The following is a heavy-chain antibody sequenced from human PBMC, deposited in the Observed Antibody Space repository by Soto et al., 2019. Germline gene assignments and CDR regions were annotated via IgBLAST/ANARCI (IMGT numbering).Heavy chain of an antibody. CDR1: GYTFTSYA. V-gene: IGHV1-69*13. CDR2: IIPIFPTP. D-gene: IGHD2-2*01. J-gene: IGHJ6*02. Sequence: SVKVSCKASGYTFTSYAMHWVRQAPGQGLEWMGGIIPIFPTPDYAQKFQSRVTITADESTTTTYMELSSLRSDDTAVYYCARGCSSTSCPSGGGMDVWGQGTTVTVS. CDR3: ARGCSSTSCPSGGGMDV.